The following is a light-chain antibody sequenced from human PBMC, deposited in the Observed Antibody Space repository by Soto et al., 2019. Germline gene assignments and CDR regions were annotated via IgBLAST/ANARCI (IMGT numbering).Light chain of an antibody. CDR2: GVS. J-gene: IGKJ1*01. CDR3: EQYGSSPRT. CDR1: QSVSSNY. Sequence: DIVLTQPPATLSLSPGERPTPPCTASQSVSSNYFAWYQQTPGQAPRLLIYGVSSRPTGIPDRFSGSGSGTDFTLAISRLEPEEFAVYYCEQYGSSPRTFGQGTKVDI. V-gene: IGKV3-20*01.